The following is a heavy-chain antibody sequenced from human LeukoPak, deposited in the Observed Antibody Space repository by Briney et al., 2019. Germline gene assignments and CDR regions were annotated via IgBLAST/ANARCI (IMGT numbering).Heavy chain of an antibody. D-gene: IGHD3-9*01. CDR2: ISAYNGNT. J-gene: IGHJ4*02. Sequence: ASVKVSCKASGYTFTSYGISWVRQAPGQGLEWMGWISAYNGNTNHAQKLQGRVTMTTDTSTSTAYMELRSLRSDDTAVYYCARDGLRYFDWLLYSAYFDYWGQGTLVTVSS. CDR1: GYTFTSYG. V-gene: IGHV1-18*01. CDR3: ARDGLRYFDWLLYSAYFDY.